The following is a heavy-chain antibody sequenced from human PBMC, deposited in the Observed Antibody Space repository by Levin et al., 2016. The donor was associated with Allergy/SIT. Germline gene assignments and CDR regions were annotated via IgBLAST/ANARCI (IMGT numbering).Heavy chain of an antibody. CDR2: LNTDGST. CDR1: GFTLSSYR. V-gene: IGHV3-74*01. J-gene: IGHJ4*02. Sequence: GESLKISCAASGFTLSSYRMHWVRQAPGKGLVWVSALNTDGSTTYADSVKGRFTISRDYAKDTVYLQMNSLRAEDTAVYYCARDGSGLGYWGQGTLVTVSS. CDR3: ARDGSGLGY. D-gene: IGHD6-19*01.